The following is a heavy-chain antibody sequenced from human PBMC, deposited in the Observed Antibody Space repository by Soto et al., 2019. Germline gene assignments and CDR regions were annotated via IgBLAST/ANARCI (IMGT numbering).Heavy chain of an antibody. CDR3: ASYRYSSSSGFDS. D-gene: IGHD6-13*01. Sequence: ASVKVSCKASGYTFSNYGFSWLRQAPGQGLEWMGWIYIDDTKYAQNLQGRVTMTTDTSTSTVYMELRSLTADDTAVYYCASYRYSSSSGFDSWGQGTLVTVSS. CDR1: GYTFSNYG. V-gene: IGHV1-18*01. CDR2: IYIDDT. J-gene: IGHJ4*02.